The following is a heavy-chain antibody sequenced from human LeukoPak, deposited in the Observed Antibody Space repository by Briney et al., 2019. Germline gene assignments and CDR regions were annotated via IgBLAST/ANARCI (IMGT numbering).Heavy chain of an antibody. J-gene: IGHJ5*02. D-gene: IGHD4-17*01. V-gene: IGHV7-4-1*02. CDR3: ATTDYGWFDP. CDR2: INTNTGNP. Sequence: ASVKVSCKASGYSFASYAMNWVRQAPGQGLEWMGWINTNTGNPTYAQGFTGRFVFSLDTSVSTAYLQISSLKAEDSAVYYCATTDYGWFDPWGQGTLVTVSS. CDR1: GYSFASYA.